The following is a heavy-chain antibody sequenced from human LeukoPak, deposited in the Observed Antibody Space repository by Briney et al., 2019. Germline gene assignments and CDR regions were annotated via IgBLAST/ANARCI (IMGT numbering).Heavy chain of an antibody. J-gene: IGHJ3*02. CDR2: IFTSGNT. Sequence: PSETLSLTCTVSGGSISSGSYYWSWIRQPAGKGLEWIGRIFTSGNTNYNPSLKSRVTISVDTSKNQFSLKLSSVTAADTAVYYCARDRGSSWSEDAFDIWGQGTMVTVSS. V-gene: IGHV4-61*02. CDR1: GGSISSGSYY. CDR3: ARDRGSSWSEDAFDI. D-gene: IGHD6-13*01.